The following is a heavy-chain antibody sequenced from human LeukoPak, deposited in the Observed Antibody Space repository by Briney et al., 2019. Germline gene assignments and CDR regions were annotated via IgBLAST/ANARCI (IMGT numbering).Heavy chain of an antibody. Sequence: AASVKVSCKASGGTFSSYAISWVRQAPGQGLEWMGGILTIFGTANYAQKPQGRVTITTDESTSTAYMELSSLRYEDTAVYYCARDLQPLSSSWYWYYGRQGTLVSVFS. CDR2: ILTIFGTA. D-gene: IGHD6-13*01. V-gene: IGHV1-69*05. CDR1: GGTFSSYA. J-gene: IGHJ4*02. CDR3: ARDLQPLSSSWYWYY.